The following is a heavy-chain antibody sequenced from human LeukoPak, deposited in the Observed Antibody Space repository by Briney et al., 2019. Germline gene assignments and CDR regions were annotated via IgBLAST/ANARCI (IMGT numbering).Heavy chain of an antibody. CDR3: ARGSSGRTKKYYYYYYMDV. J-gene: IGHJ6*03. D-gene: IGHD3-10*01. CDR1: GYTFTSYY. Sequence: ASVKVSCKASGYTFTSYYMHWVRQAPGQGLEWMGIINPSGGSTSYAQKFQGRVTMTRDVSTSTVYMELSSLRPEDTAVYYCARGSSGRTKKYYYYYYMDVWGKGTTVTVSS. CDR2: INPSGGST. V-gene: IGHV1-46*01.